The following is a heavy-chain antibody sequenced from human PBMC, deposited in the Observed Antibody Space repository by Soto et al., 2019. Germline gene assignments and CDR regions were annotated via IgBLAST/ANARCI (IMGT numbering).Heavy chain of an antibody. V-gene: IGHV4-34*01. CDR2: INHSGST. D-gene: IGHD6-19*01. Sequence: SETLSLTCAVYGGSFSGYDWTWIRQPPGTGLEWIGEINHSGSTNYNPSLKSRVTISVDTSKNQFSLKLTSVTAADTAVYYCARVAVAGTRYDYWGQGTLVTVSS. CDR3: ARVAVAGTRYDY. CDR1: GGSFSGYD. J-gene: IGHJ4*02.